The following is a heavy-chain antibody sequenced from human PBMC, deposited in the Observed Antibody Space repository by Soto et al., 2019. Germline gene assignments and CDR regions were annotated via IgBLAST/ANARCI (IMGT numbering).Heavy chain of an antibody. Sequence: EVQLAESGGGLVQPGGSLRLSCADSAFTFSDYWMSWVRQAPGKGLEWVANIKGDGTEKRYVDSVKGRFTISRDNDRKSLDLQMFSLRAEDTAVYCCVRDNMGYWGQGTLVTVSS. CDR3: VRDNMGY. CDR2: IKGDGTEK. CDR1: AFTFSDYW. J-gene: IGHJ4*02. V-gene: IGHV3-7*04.